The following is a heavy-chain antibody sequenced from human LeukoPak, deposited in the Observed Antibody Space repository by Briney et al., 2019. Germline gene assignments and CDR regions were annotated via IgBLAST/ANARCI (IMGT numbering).Heavy chain of an antibody. Sequence: GGSLRLSCAASGFTFSSYAMSWVRQAPGKGLEWVSAISGSGGSTYYADSVKGRFTISRDNSKNTLYLQMNSLRAEDTAVYYCARDPVRAVAGTGAFDIWGQGTMVTVSS. D-gene: IGHD6-19*01. CDR1: GFTFSSYA. CDR3: ARDPVRAVAGTGAFDI. V-gene: IGHV3-23*01. CDR2: ISGSGGST. J-gene: IGHJ3*02.